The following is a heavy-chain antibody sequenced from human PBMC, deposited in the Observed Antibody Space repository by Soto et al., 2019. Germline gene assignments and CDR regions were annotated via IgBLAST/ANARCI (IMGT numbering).Heavy chain of an antibody. D-gene: IGHD3-22*01. CDR3: ASLFNYYDSIGYAEYYFDH. CDR2: IYYSGSA. Sequence: QVQLQESGPGLVKPSQTLSLTCTVSGGSINSGYCWSWIRQHPGKGLEWIGYIYYSGSANYNPSLKGRVTMSVDTSTNQFSLKLSAVTAADTAVYYCASLFNYYDSIGYAEYYFDHWGQGTLVTVSS. J-gene: IGHJ4*02. CDR1: GGSINSGYC. V-gene: IGHV4-31*03.